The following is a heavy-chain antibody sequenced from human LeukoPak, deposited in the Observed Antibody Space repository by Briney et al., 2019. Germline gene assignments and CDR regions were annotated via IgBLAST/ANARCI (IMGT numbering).Heavy chain of an antibody. CDR2: IWYDGSNK. J-gene: IGHJ4*02. D-gene: IGHD3-22*01. V-gene: IGHV3-33*08. Sequence: GGSLRLSCAASGFTFSTYSMNWVRQAPGKGLEWVAVIWYDGSNKYYADSVKGRFTISRDNSKNTLYLQMNSLRAEDTAVYYCARDHGIDYYDSSGYYGGYFDYWGQGTLVPVSS. CDR3: ARDHGIDYYDSSGYYGGYFDY. CDR1: GFTFSTYS.